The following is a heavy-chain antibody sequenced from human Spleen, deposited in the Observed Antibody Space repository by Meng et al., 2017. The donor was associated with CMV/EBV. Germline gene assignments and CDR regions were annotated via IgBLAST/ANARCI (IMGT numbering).Heavy chain of an antibody. CDR1: GYTFTDHY. J-gene: IGHJ5*02. CDR3: ARARGTTAAAGTNWFDP. Sequence: ASVKVSCKASGYTFTDHYFHWVRQAPGQGLEWMGWINPNSGGTNYAQKFQGRVTMTRDTSISTAYMELSRLRSDDTAVYFCARARGTTAAAGTNWFDPWGQGTLVTVSS. D-gene: IGHD6-13*01. CDR2: INPNSGGT. V-gene: IGHV1-2*02.